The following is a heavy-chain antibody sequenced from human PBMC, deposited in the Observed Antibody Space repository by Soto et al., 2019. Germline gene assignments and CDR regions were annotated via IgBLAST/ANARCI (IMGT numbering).Heavy chain of an antibody. V-gene: IGHV2-5*02. CDR1: GLSLTTNGLS. CDR3: AHSSTDLNPAMDV. J-gene: IGHJ6*02. D-gene: IGHD3-3*01. CDR2: IYWDDDK. Sequence: QITLKESGPTLVKPTQTLTLTCAFSGLSLTTNGLSVGWVRQPPGKALEWLALIYWDDDKRYSPSLKSRLTLTRDTSKNQIVLTMTNMDPADTATYYCAHSSTDLNPAMDVCGQGTTVSVSS.